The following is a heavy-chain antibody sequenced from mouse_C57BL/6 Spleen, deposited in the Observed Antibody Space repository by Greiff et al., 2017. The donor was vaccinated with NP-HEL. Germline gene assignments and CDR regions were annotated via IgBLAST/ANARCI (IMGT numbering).Heavy chain of an antibody. CDR2: IWTGGST. CDR3: ARKGDYDGFAY. J-gene: IGHJ3*01. D-gene: IGHD2-4*01. V-gene: IGHV2-2*01. CDR1: GFSLTSSG. Sequence: QVQLQQSGPGLVQPSQCLSITCTVSGFSLTSSGVHWVRQSPGQGLEWLGVIWTGGSTDYNAAFISRLSISMDNSKSQVFFKMNSLQADDTAIYYCARKGDYDGFAYWGQGTLVTVSA.